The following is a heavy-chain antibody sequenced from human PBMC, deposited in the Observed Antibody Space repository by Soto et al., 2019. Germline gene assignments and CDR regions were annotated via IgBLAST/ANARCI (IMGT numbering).Heavy chain of an antibody. D-gene: IGHD3-3*01. CDR1: GFSLSTSGVG. J-gene: IGHJ4*02. CDR2: IYWDDDK. CDR3: AHRRIGVSQWNYGDFDY. Sequence: SGPTLVNPTQTLTLTCTFSGFSLSTSGVGVGWIRQPPGKALEGLVIIYWDDDKRYSPSLRSRLTISKDTSKNQVVLIMTNVDPEDTATYFCAHRRIGVSQWNYGDFDYWDQGILVTVSS. V-gene: IGHV2-5*02.